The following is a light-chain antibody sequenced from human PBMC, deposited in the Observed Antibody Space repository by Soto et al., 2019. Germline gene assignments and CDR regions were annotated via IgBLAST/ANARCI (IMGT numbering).Light chain of an antibody. V-gene: IGKV3-20*01. CDR3: QYYDSFRT. Sequence: DIVMTQSPLSLPVTPGEPASISCRASQSVDSTYLTWYQQKPGQAPRLLIYGASGRATGIPDRFSGSGSGTDFTLTISRLEPEDFAVYFCQYYDSFRTFGQGTKVDIK. CDR1: QSVDSTY. CDR2: GAS. J-gene: IGKJ1*01.